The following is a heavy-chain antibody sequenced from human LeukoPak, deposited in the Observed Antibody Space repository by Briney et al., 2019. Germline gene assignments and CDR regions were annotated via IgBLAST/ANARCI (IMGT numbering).Heavy chain of an antibody. Sequence: SETLSLTCTVSGGSISSSSYYWGWIRQPPGKGLEWIGSIYYSGSTYYNPSLKSRVTISVDTSKNQFSLKLRSVTAADTAVYYCSSGGYCNSTSCYGENWGQGTLVTVSS. D-gene: IGHD2-2*01. V-gene: IGHV4-39*07. J-gene: IGHJ4*02. CDR3: SSGGYCNSTSCYGEN. CDR1: GGSISSSSYY. CDR2: IYYSGST.